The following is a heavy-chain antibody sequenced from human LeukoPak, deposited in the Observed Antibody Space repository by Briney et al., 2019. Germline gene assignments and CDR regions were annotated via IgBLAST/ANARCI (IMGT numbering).Heavy chain of an antibody. V-gene: IGHV3-30*18. CDR3: AKDLVGTKLTTWVY. CDR2: ISYDGSDK. D-gene: IGHD4-17*01. CDR1: GFTFSNYV. Sequence: GGSLRLSCAASGFTFSNYVMHSVRQGPGKGLEWVAVISYDGSDKYYADSVKGRFTISRDNSKNTLYLQMNSLRAEDTAVYYCAKDLVGTKLTTWVYWGQGTLVTVSS. J-gene: IGHJ4*02.